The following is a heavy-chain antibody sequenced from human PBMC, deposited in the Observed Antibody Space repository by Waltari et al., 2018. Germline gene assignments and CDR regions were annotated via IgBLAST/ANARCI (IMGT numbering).Heavy chain of an antibody. CDR2: IKQDGSEK. J-gene: IGHJ4*02. D-gene: IGHD4-17*01. CDR3: VTGLTTVTAKDYFDH. CDR1: GLSFRTYW. Sequence: EVQLVESGGGSVQPGGSLSLSCAAYGLSFRTYWMNWVSQAPGKGLESVANIKQDGSEKNYVDSVEGRFSISRDNAQNSLYLQMNSLRAEDTAIYYCVTGLTTVTAKDYFDHWGQGALVTVS. V-gene: IGHV3-7*01.